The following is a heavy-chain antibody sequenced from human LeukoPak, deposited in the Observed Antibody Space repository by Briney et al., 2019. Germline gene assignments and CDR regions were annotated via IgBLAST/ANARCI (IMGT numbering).Heavy chain of an antibody. D-gene: IGHD4-17*01. CDR2: ISSSGSTI. V-gene: IGHV3-48*03. Sequence: GGSLRLSCAASGFTFSSYEMNWVRQAPGKGLEWVSYISSSGSTIYYADSVKGRFTISRDNAKNSLYLQMNSLRAEDTAVYYCARGYGLVAFDIWDQGTMVTVSS. J-gene: IGHJ3*02. CDR3: ARGYGLVAFDI. CDR1: GFTFSSYE.